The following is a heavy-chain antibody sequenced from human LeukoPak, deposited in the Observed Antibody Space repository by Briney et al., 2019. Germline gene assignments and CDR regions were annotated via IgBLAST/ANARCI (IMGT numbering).Heavy chain of an antibody. CDR2: IKTDGSEK. Sequence: GGSLRLSCEGSGFTFSNYWMGWVRQAPGKGLQWVANIKTDGSEKYYVDSVKGRFTISRDNAKNSLYLQMNSLRAEDTAVYYCARVNFAAYYYDSSGIYYFDYWGQGTLVTVSS. D-gene: IGHD3-22*01. J-gene: IGHJ4*02. CDR1: GFTFSNYW. CDR3: ARVNFAAYYYDSSGIYYFDY. V-gene: IGHV3-7*01.